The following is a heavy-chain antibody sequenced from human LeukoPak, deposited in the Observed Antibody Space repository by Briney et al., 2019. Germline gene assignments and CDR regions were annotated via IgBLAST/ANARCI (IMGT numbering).Heavy chain of an antibody. CDR2: ISAIGGTT. Sequence: PGGSLRLSCAASGLTFSNYDMSWVRQAPGKGLEWVSVISAIGGTTYYADSVKGRFTISRDNSKNTLYLQMNSLRDEDTAVYYCAKDNTGLYSSSWYHDYWGQGTLVTVSS. CDR1: GLTFSNYD. V-gene: IGHV3-23*01. D-gene: IGHD6-13*01. CDR3: AKDNTGLYSSSWYHDY. J-gene: IGHJ4*02.